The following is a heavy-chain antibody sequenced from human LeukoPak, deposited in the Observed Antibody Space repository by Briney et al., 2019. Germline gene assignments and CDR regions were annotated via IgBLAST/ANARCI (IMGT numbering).Heavy chain of an antibody. J-gene: IGHJ6*02. Sequence: SETLSLTCAVYGGSFSGYYWSWIRQPPGKGLEWIGEINHSGSTNYNPSLKSRVTISVDTSKNQFSLKLSSVTAADTAVYYCARGVRFGGYSYGYPYYYYGMDVWGQGTTVTVSS. V-gene: IGHV4-34*01. CDR3: ARGVRFGGYSYGYPYYYYGMDV. D-gene: IGHD5-18*01. CDR1: GGSFSGYY. CDR2: INHSGST.